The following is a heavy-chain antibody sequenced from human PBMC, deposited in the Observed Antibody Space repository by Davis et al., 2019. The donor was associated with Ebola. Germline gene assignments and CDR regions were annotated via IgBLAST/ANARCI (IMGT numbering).Heavy chain of an antibody. V-gene: IGHV3-30-3*01. CDR3: ARRGVVVAAGEYYFEY. CDR1: GFTFSSHP. J-gene: IGHJ4*02. Sequence: GGSLRLSCAASGFTFSSHPMHWVRQAPGKGLEWVAVISYDGSKEYYADSVKGRFTISRDNSKNTLYLQMNSLRAEDTAVYYCARRGVVVAAGEYYFEYWGQGTLVTVSS. CDR2: ISYDGSKE. D-gene: IGHD2-15*01.